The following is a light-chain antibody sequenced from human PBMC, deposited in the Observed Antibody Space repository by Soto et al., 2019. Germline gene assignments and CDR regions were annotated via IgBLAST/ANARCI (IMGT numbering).Light chain of an antibody. CDR2: GAS. Sequence: EIVMTQSPATLSVSPGERATLSCRASQSVSSNLAWYQQKPCQAPRLLIYGASTRATGIPARFSGSGSGTEFTLTISSLQSEDFAVYYCQQYNNWPGTFGQGTKVDI. CDR3: QQYNNWPGT. V-gene: IGKV3D-15*01. J-gene: IGKJ1*01. CDR1: QSVSSN.